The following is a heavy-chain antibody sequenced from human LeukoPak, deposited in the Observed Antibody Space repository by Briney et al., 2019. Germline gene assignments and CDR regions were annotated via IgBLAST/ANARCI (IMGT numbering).Heavy chain of an antibody. J-gene: IGHJ4*02. V-gene: IGHV3-30*02. CDR3: AKNYDSSGYYSDY. Sequence: GGSLRLSCAASGFTFSSYGMHWVRQAPGKGLEWVAFIRYDGSNKYYVDSVKGRFTISRDNSKNTLYLQMNSLRAEDTAVYYCAKNYDSSGYYSDYWGQGTLVTVSS. CDR2: IRYDGSNK. D-gene: IGHD3-22*01. CDR1: GFTFSSYG.